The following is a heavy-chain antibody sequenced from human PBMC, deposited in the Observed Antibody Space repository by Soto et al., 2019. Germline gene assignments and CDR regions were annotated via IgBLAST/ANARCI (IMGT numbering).Heavy chain of an antibody. CDR1: GGSISSGGYY. CDR3: ARRPSSTSPDPDRWFDP. V-gene: IGHV4-31*03. Sequence: SETLSLTCTVSGGSISSGGYYWSWIRQHPGKGLEWIGYIHYSGSTNYNPSLKSRVTISVDTSKNQFSLKLSSVTAADTAVYYCARRPSSTSPDPDRWFDPWGQGTLVTVSS. CDR2: IHYSGST. D-gene: IGHD2-2*01. J-gene: IGHJ5*02.